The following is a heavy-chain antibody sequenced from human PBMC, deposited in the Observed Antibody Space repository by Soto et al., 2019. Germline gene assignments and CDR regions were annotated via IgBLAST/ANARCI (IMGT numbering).Heavy chain of an antibody. V-gene: IGHV4-31*03. Sequence: PSETLSLTCTVSGGSISSGGYYWSWIRQHPGKGLEWIGYIYYSGSTYYNPSLKSRVTISVDTSKNQFSLKLSSVTAADTAVYYCARLFAWSGSYSGFDYWGQGTLVTVSS. J-gene: IGHJ4*02. CDR3: ARLFAWSGSYSGFDY. CDR2: IYYSGST. CDR1: GGSISSGGYY. D-gene: IGHD1-26*01.